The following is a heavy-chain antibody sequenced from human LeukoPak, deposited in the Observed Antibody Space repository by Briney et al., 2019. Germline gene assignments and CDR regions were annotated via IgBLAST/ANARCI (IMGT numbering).Heavy chain of an antibody. CDR2: INHSGST. Sequence: SETLSLTCAVYGGSFSGYYWSWIRQPPGKGLEWIGEINHSGSTNYNPSLKCRVTISVDTSKNQFSLKLSSVTAADTAVYYCARGSRFRMVRGATYFDYWGQGTLVTVSS. CDR1: GGSFSGYY. D-gene: IGHD3-10*01. J-gene: IGHJ4*02. V-gene: IGHV4-34*01. CDR3: ARGSRFRMVRGATYFDY.